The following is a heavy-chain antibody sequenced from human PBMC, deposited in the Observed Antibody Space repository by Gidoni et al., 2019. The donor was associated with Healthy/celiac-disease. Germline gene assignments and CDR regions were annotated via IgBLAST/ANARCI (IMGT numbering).Heavy chain of an antibody. CDR3: ARTGYSYGYYYYYDMDV. D-gene: IGHD5-18*01. J-gene: IGHJ6*03. Sequence: QVQLQESGPGLVKPSETLSLTCTVSGGSISSYYWSWIRQPPGKGLEWIGYIYYSGSTNYNPSLKSRVTISVDTSKNQFSLKLSSVTAADTAVYYCARTGYSYGYYYYYDMDVWGKGTTVTVSS. CDR2: IYYSGST. CDR1: GGSISSYY. V-gene: IGHV4-59*08.